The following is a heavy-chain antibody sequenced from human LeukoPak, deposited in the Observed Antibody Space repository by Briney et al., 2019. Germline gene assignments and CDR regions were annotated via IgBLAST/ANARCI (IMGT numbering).Heavy chain of an antibody. CDR1: GGSISSSSYY. Sequence: PSETLSLTCTVSGGSISSSSYYWGWIRQPPGKGLEWIGSIYYSGSTYYNPSLKSRVTISVDTSKNQFSLKLSSVTAADTAVYYCARGPAMVRAFDIWGQGTMVTVSS. D-gene: IGHD3-10*01. CDR2: IYYSGST. CDR3: ARGPAMVRAFDI. J-gene: IGHJ3*02. V-gene: IGHV4-39*01.